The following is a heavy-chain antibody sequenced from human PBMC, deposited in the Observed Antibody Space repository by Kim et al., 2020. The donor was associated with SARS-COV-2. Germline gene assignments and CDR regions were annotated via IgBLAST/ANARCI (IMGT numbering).Heavy chain of an antibody. Sequence: NYAQKLQGRVTMTTDTSTSTAYMELRSLRSDDTAVYYCARARGVVTALDYWGQGTLVTVSS. V-gene: IGHV1-18*01. J-gene: IGHJ4*02. D-gene: IGHD2-21*02. CDR3: ARARGVVTALDY.